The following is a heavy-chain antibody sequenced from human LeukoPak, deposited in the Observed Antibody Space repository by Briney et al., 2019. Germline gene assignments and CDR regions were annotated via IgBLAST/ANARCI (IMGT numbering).Heavy chain of an antibody. Sequence: SETLSLTCTVSGGSISSSYWNWIRQPAGKGLEWIGRISPSGSTNYNPSLKSRVTMSVDTSKNQFSLKLSSVTAADTAVYYCVRRGVPALVGTKVRRPWFDPWGQGTLVTVSS. CDR3: VRRGVPALVGTKVRRPWFDP. CDR2: ISPSGST. CDR1: GGSISSSY. J-gene: IGHJ5*02. V-gene: IGHV4-4*07. D-gene: IGHD1-7*01.